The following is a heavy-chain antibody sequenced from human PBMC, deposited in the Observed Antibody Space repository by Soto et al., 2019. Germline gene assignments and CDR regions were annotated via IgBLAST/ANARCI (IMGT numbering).Heavy chain of an antibody. D-gene: IGHD5-18*01. Sequence: EVQLVESGGGLVKPGGSLRLSCAASGSTFSSYSMNWVRQAPGKGLEWVSSISSSSSYIYYADSVKGRFTISRDNAKDSLYLQMNSLRAEDMAVYYCARDQPGYSYGYGLGYWGQGTLVTVSS. V-gene: IGHV3-21*01. J-gene: IGHJ4*02. CDR3: ARDQPGYSYGYGLGY. CDR2: ISSSSSYI. CDR1: GSTFSSYS.